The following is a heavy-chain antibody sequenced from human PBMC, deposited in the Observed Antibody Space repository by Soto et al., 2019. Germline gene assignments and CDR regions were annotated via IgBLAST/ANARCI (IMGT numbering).Heavy chain of an antibody. V-gene: IGHV1-69*13. D-gene: IGHD1-26*01. Sequence: SVKVSCKASGGTFSSYAISWVRRAPGQGLEWMGGIIPIFGTANYAQKFQGRVTITADESTSTAYMELNSLRIEDTAVYFCAKEDPSGRYSLDYWGQGSQVTVSS. CDR1: GGTFSSYA. J-gene: IGHJ4*02. CDR2: IIPIFGTA. CDR3: AKEDPSGRYSLDY.